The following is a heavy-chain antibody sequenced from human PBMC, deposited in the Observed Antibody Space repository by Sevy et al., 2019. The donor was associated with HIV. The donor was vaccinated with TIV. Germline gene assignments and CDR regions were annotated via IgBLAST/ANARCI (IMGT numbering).Heavy chain of an antibody. CDR1: GFTFSGNW. D-gene: IGHD2-2*02. CDR2: IKEDGSEK. V-gene: IGHV3-7*01. J-gene: IGHJ4*02. Sequence: GGSLRLSCAASGFTFSGNWMSWVRQAPGKGLEWVADIKEDGSEKYYVDSVKGRFTISRDNAKKSLYLQMNNLRAEDTAVYYWARDAGYCSSTSCYRGDYFDYWGQGPLVTVSS. CDR3: ARDAGYCSSTSCYRGDYFDY.